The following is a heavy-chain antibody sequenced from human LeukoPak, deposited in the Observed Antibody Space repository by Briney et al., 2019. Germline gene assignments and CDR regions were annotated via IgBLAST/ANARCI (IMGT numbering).Heavy chain of an antibody. CDR3: ARGSNIVVVPADTQYYYYGMDV. CDR1: GGSISSSSYY. CDR2: IYYSGST. V-gene: IGHV4-39*01. J-gene: IGHJ6*02. D-gene: IGHD2-2*01. Sequence: TSETLSLTCTVSGGSISSSSYYWGWIRQPPGKGLEWIGSIYYSGSTYYNPSLKSRVTISVDTSKNQFSLKLSSVTAADTAVYYCARGSNIVVVPADTQYYYYGMDVWGQGTTVTVSS.